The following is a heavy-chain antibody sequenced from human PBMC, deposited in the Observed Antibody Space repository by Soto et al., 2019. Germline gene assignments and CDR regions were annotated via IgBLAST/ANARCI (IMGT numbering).Heavy chain of an antibody. Sequence: LTCAASGFTFSSYGMHWVRQAPGKGLEWVAVIWYDGSNKYYADSVKGRFTISRDNSKNTLYLQMNSLRAEDTAVYYCARDWWPTVMSGYYYMDVWGKGTTVTVSS. D-gene: IGHD4-4*01. CDR2: IWYDGSNK. V-gene: IGHV3-33*01. CDR3: ARDWWPTVMSGYYYMDV. J-gene: IGHJ6*03. CDR1: GFTFSSYG.